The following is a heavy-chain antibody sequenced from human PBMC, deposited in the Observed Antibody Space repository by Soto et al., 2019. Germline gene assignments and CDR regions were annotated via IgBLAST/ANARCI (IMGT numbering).Heavy chain of an antibody. D-gene: IGHD6-6*01. CDR1: GFSFSTYS. J-gene: IGHJ6*02. CDR3: ARGGSSSDNGMYV. Sequence: EVQLVESGGGLVQPGGSLRLSCAASGFSFSTYSMNWVRQAPGKGLEWVSYISSRSYTIYYVDSVKGRFTISRDNAKNSLYRQMNSLRDEDTDVYYCARGGSSSDNGMYVWGQGTTVTVSS. CDR2: ISSRSYTI. V-gene: IGHV3-48*02.